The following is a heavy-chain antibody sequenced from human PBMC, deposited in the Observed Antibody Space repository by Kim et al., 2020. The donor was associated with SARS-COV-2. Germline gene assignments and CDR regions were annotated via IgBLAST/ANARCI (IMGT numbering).Heavy chain of an antibody. D-gene: IGHD6-19*01. CDR2: INPNSGGT. CDR1: GYTFTGYY. Sequence: ASVKVSCKASGYTFTGYYMHWVRQAPGQGLEWMGWINPNSGGTNYAQKFQGRVTMTRDTSISTAYMELSRLRSDDTAVYYCARVADHIAVAKLDYYGMDVWGQGTTVTVSS. V-gene: IGHV1-2*02. CDR3: ARVADHIAVAKLDYYGMDV. J-gene: IGHJ6*02.